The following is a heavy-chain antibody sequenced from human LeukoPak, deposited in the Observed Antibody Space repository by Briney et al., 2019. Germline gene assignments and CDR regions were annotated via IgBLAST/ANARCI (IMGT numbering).Heavy chain of an antibody. CDR1: GGSISSYY. D-gene: IGHD6-19*01. CDR2: IYYSGST. V-gene: IGHV4-59*01. J-gene: IGHJ3*02. CDR3: AREWERHNPAAGTYEDAFDI. Sequence: PSETLSLTCTVSGGSISSYYWSWIRQPPGKGLEWIGYIYYSGSTNYNPSLKSRVTISVDTSKNQFSLKLSSVTAADTAVYYCAREWERHNPAAGTYEDAFDIWGQGTMVTVSS.